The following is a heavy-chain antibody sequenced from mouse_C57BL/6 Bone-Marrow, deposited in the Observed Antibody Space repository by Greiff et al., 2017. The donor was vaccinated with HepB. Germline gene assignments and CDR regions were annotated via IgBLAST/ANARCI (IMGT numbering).Heavy chain of an antibody. CDR2: IYPGSGST. J-gene: IGHJ4*01. D-gene: IGHD2-4*01. CDR3: AREDYDGDYYAMDY. V-gene: IGHV1-55*01. Sequence: VQLQQPGAELVKPGASVKMSCKASGYTFTSYWITWVKQRPGQGLEWIGDIYPGSGSTNYNERFKSKATLTVDTSSSTAYMQLSSLTSEDSAVYYCAREDYDGDYYAMDYWGQGTSVTVSS. CDR1: GYTFTSYW.